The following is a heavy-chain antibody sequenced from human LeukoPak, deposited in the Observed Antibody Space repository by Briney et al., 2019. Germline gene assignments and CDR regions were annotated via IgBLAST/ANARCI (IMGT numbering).Heavy chain of an antibody. Sequence: SETLSLTCTVSGGSITSHYWSWIRRPPGKGLEWIGYIYYSGSTNYNPSLKSRVTISVDTSKNQFSLKLSSVTAADTAVYYCAQTRGVLHYNWFYPWGQGTLVTVSS. D-gene: IGHD2-15*01. CDR2: IYYSGST. CDR1: GGSITSHY. CDR3: AQTRGVLHYNWFYP. V-gene: IGHV4-59*11. J-gene: IGHJ5*02.